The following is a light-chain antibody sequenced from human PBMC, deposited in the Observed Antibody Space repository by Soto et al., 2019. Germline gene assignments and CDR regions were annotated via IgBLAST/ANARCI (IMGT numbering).Light chain of an antibody. Sequence: DIQMTQSPSSLSASVGDRVTITCQASQDISNYLNWYQQKPGKAPKLLIYDASNLETGVPSRFSGSGSGTDFTLTISSLQPEDIATYYCQQYGTFGPGTKVDIK. V-gene: IGKV1-33*01. CDR2: DAS. CDR3: QQYGT. CDR1: QDISNY. J-gene: IGKJ3*01.